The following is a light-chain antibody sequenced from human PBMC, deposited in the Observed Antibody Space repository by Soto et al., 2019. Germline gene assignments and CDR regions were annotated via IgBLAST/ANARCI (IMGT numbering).Light chain of an antibody. CDR2: DVT. CDR3: CSYAGSYTYWV. J-gene: IGLJ3*02. Sequence: QSALTQPRSVSGSPGQSVTISCTGTSSDVGGYNYVSWYQQHPGKAPKVMIYDVTKRPSGVPDRFSGSKSGNTACLTIFGLQAEDEADYYCCSYAGSYTYWVFGGGTQLTVL. CDR1: SSDVGGYNY. V-gene: IGLV2-11*01.